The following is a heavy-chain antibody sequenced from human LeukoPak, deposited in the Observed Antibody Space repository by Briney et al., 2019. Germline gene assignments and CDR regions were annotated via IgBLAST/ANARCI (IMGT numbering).Heavy chain of an antibody. CDR3: ARVYYYDSSGYR. CDR2: INPDGNKK. Sequence: GGSLRLSCAVSGLTFSSSWMDWVRQAPGKGLEWVASINPDGNKKYSADSVKGRFTISRDNAKNSLYLQMNSLRAEDTAVYYCARVYYYDSSGYRWGQGTLVTVSS. J-gene: IGHJ4*02. D-gene: IGHD3-22*01. CDR1: GLTFSSSW. V-gene: IGHV3-7*03.